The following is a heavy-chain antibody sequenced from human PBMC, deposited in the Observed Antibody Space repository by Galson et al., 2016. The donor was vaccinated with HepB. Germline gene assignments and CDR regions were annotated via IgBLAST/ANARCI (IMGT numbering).Heavy chain of an antibody. J-gene: IGHJ2*01. Sequence: SLRLSCAGPAFSISGDYMNWVRQAPGKGLEWVSLIHAGTSTYYSDSVKGRFLISTDNAKNTLHLQMNSLRAEDTARYYWATGFEGFCRGGSCYAPNAWGRGALVTVSS. CDR2: IHAGTST. D-gene: IGHD2-15*01. V-gene: IGHV3-66*01. CDR1: AFSISGDY. CDR3: ATGFEGFCRGGSCYAPNA.